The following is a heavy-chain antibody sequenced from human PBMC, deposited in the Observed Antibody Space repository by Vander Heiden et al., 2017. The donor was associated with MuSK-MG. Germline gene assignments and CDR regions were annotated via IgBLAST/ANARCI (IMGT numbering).Heavy chain of an antibody. J-gene: IGHJ4*02. V-gene: IGHV7-4-1*02. D-gene: IGHD2-2*01. CDR2: INTNTGNP. CDR3: ARDLAYCSSTSCYVERRLMFDY. Sequence: QVQLVQSGSELKKPGASVKVSCKASGYTFTSYAMNWVRQAPGQGLEWMGWINTNTGNPTYAQGFTGRFVFSLDTSVSTAYLQISSLKAEDTAVYYCARDLAYCSSTSCYVERRLMFDYWGQGTLVTVSS. CDR1: GYTFTSYA.